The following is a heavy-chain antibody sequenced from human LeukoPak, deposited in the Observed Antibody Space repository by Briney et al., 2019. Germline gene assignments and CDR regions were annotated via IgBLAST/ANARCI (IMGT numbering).Heavy chain of an antibody. CDR2: ISAYNGNT. CDR1: GYTFTSYG. D-gene: IGHD5-24*01. J-gene: IGHJ3*02. Sequence: ASVKVSCKASGYTFTSYGISWVRQAPGQGLEWMGWISAYNGNTNYAQKLQGRVTMTTDTSTSTAYMELRSLRSDDTAVYYCARDQGDGYNWGTFDIWGQGTMVTVSS. CDR3: ARDQGDGYNWGTFDI. V-gene: IGHV1-18*01.